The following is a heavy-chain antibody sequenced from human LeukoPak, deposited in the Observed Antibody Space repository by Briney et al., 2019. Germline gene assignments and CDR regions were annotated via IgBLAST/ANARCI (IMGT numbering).Heavy chain of an antibody. CDR3: ARSQGTWGDAFDI. Sequence: SQTLSLTCTVSGGSISSGSYYWSWIRQPPGKGLEWIGSIYHSGSTYYNPSLKSRVTISVDTSKNQFSLKLSSVTAADTAVYYCARSQGTWGDAFDIWGQGTMVTVSS. CDR2: IYHSGST. V-gene: IGHV4-39*07. CDR1: GGSISSGSYY. D-gene: IGHD3-16*01. J-gene: IGHJ3*02.